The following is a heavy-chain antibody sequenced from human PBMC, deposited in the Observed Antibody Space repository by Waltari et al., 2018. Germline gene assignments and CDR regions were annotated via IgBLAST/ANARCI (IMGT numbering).Heavy chain of an antibody. J-gene: IGHJ4*02. CDR3: AREGGTSGYSGYFDT. CDR1: GFTFSKHL. CDR2: ISYDGFSK. V-gene: IGHV3-30-3*01. Sequence: PLVESGGGVVQPGRSLRLSCAAPGFTFSKHLIPWVRRAPGKGLEWVAAISYDGFSKYYADSVKGRFTIAGDTSKTTVNLQMNSLNTEDTAVYYCAREGGTSGYSGYFDTWGQGTLVTVSS. D-gene: IGHD2-2*01.